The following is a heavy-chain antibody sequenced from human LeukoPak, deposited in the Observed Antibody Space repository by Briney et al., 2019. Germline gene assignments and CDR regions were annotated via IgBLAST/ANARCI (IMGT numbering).Heavy chain of an antibody. Sequence: SEPLSLPCAVYGGSFSGYYWSWIRQPPGKGLEWIGEINHSGSTNYNPSRKSRVTISVDTSKNQFSLKLSSVTAADTAVYYCARGGIVVVPAAIRSHWFDPWGQGTLVTVSS. V-gene: IGHV4-34*01. CDR2: INHSGST. CDR3: ARGGIVVVPAAIRSHWFDP. CDR1: GGSFSGYY. D-gene: IGHD2-2*02. J-gene: IGHJ5*02.